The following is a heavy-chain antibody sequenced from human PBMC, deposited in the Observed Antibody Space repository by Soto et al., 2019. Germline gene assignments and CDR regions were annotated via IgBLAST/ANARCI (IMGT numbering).Heavy chain of an antibody. CDR2: IYYSGST. Sequence: PSETLSLTCTVSGGSISSSSYYWGWIRQPPGKGLEWIGSIYYSGSTYYNPSLKSRVTISVDTAKNQFSLKLSSVTAADTAVFSCARDNLLWVGDHGNYCYGMDVWGQGTTVTVSS. CDR3: ARDNLLWVGDHGNYCYGMDV. CDR1: GGSISSSSYY. J-gene: IGHJ6*02. V-gene: IGHV4-39*02. D-gene: IGHD3-10*01.